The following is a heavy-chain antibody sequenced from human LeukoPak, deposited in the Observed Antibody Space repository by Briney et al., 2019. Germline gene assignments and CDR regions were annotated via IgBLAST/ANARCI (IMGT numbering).Heavy chain of an antibody. J-gene: IGHJ4*02. CDR3: ATDRERDPSVYYLV. Sequence: GGSLRLSCAASGFTFTDYAMCWVRQAPEKGLEWLSTISDNGSQTYYTDSVKGRFTISRDNSRNTVFLQMNSLRAEDSGVYYCATDRERDPSVYYLVGGQGTLITVSS. D-gene: IGHD3-22*01. CDR1: GFTFTDYA. V-gene: IGHV3-23*01. CDR2: ISDNGSQT.